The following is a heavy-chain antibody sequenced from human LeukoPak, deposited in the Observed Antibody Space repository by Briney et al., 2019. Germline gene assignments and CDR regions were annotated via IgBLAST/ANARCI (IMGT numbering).Heavy chain of an antibody. Sequence: GGSLRLSCAASGFTFSSYSMNWVRQAPGKGLEWVSSISSSSSYIYYADSVKGRFTISRDNAKNSLYLQMNSLRAEDTAVYHCARDLRGYSSGWYGGSFDYWGQGTLVTVSS. V-gene: IGHV3-21*01. CDR1: GFTFSSYS. J-gene: IGHJ4*02. D-gene: IGHD6-19*01. CDR2: ISSSSSYI. CDR3: ARDLRGYSSGWYGGSFDY.